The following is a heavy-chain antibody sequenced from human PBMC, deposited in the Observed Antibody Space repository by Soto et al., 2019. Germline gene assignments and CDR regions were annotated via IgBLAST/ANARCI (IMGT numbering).Heavy chain of an antibody. Sequence: QVRLVESGGGVVQPGRSLRLSCTASGFSFSSYAMYWFRQPPGKGLEWVAVISHDGINKHYADSVKGRVTVSRDNSNHSLELQLNSLRGEDTAMYYCARDMYSSDYFVKGFEPWGQGTLVTVSS. CDR2: ISHDGINK. CDR3: ARDMYSSDYFVKGFEP. CDR1: GFSFSSYA. D-gene: IGHD6-19*01. V-gene: IGHV3-30-3*01. J-gene: IGHJ5*02.